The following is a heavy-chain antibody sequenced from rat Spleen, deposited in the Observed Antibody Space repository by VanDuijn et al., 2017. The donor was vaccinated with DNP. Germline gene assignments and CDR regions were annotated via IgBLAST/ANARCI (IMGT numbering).Heavy chain of an antibody. CDR1: GFTFSKYY. CDR2: ISTGGSDI. D-gene: IGHD1-12*01. V-gene: IGHV5-25*01. CDR3: TRHRTIMPYYYAMDA. Sequence: EVQLVESGGGLVQPGGSMKLSCAASGFTFSKYYMAWVRQAPTKGLEWVAFISTGGSDIYYRDSVKGRFTISRDNAKNTLYLQMDSLRSEDTATYYCTRHRTIMPYYYAMDAWGQGASVTVSS. J-gene: IGHJ4*01.